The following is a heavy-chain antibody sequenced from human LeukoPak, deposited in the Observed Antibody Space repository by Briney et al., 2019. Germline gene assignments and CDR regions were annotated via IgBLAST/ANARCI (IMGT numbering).Heavy chain of an antibody. CDR2: IFWEEDK. Sequence: GSGATLVNPTQTLTLTCTFAGFSLSTSGVGVVWIRQPPGKALEWLAPIFWEEDKRYSPSLKGGLTLTMDTSKNKVVCTMTNLDPVDTPTYYPAHSLLWFGELLSDPNWFDPWGQGTLVTVSS. CDR3: AHSLLWFGELLSDPNWFDP. CDR1: GFSLSTSGVG. J-gene: IGHJ5*02. V-gene: IGHV2-5*02. D-gene: IGHD3-10*01.